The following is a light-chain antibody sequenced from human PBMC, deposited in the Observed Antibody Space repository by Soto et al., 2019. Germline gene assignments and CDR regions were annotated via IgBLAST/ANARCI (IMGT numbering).Light chain of an antibody. CDR1: SSNIGRDP. V-gene: IGLV1-44*01. J-gene: IGLJ1*01. CDR3: AGWDADLRGFV. CDR2: ENN. Sequence: QSVLTQPPSASGTPGQTVSISCSGSSSNIGRDPVNWYQHLPGTAPKLLIYENNQRPSGVPDRFSGSKSGTSASLAISGLQSEDEADYFCAGWDADLRGFVFGTGTKLTVL.